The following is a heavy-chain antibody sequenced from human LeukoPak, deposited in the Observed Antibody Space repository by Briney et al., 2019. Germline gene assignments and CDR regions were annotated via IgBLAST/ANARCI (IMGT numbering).Heavy chain of an antibody. Sequence: SETLSLTCTVSGGSISSSSYYWGWIRQPPGKGLEWSGSIYYSGSTYYNPSLKSRGTISVDTSKNQFSLKLSSVTAADTAVYYCARGTHYYDSSGYTVYYFDYWGQGTLVTVSS. V-gene: IGHV4-39*01. CDR3: ARGTHYYDSSGYTVYYFDY. CDR2: IYYSGST. CDR1: GGSISSSSYY. D-gene: IGHD3-22*01. J-gene: IGHJ4*02.